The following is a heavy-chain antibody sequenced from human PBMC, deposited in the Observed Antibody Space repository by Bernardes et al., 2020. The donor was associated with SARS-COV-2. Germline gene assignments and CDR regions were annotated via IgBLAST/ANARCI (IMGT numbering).Heavy chain of an antibody. CDR1: GFILSDYW. Sequence: GGSLRLSCEASGFILSDYWMHWVRQVPGKGLVWVSRISDDGTTTTYADSVKGRFTVSRDKAKNTLYLQMNNLRVEDTAVYYCARDTYGDNIDYWGQGTLVTVSS. D-gene: IGHD4-17*01. CDR3: ARDTYGDNIDY. CDR2: ISDDGTTT. J-gene: IGHJ4*02. V-gene: IGHV3-74*03.